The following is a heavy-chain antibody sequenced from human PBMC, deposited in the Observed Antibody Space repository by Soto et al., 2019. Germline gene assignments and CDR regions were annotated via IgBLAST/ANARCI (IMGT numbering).Heavy chain of an antibody. V-gene: IGHV4-34*01. J-gene: IGHJ4*02. CDR1: GGSFSGYN. CDR2: INHIGST. CDR3: ARRRLRGGFDY. Sequence: QVQLQQWGAGLLKPSETLSLTCAVYGGSFSGYNWSWIRQPPGKGLEWIGEINHIGSTNYNPSLKSRVTTSVDTSKNQFSLKLSSVTAADTAVYYCARRRLRGGFDYWGQGTLVTVSS. D-gene: IGHD2-15*01.